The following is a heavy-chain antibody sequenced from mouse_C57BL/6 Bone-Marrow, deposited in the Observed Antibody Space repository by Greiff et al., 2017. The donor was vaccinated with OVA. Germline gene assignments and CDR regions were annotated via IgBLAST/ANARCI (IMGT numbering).Heavy chain of an antibody. Sequence: EVKLMESGPGMVKPSQSLSLTCTVTGYSITSGYDWHWIRPFPGNKLEWMGYISYSGSTNYNPSLKSRISITHDTSKNHFFLKLNSVTTEDTATYNCASTYRENGYYARDYWGQGTSGTVSS. CDR3: ASTYRENGYYARDY. V-gene: IGHV3-1*01. CDR1: GYSITSGYD. J-gene: IGHJ4*01. CDR2: ISYSGST.